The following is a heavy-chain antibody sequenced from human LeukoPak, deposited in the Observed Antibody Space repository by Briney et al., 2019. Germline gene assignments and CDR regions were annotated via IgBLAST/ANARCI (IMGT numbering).Heavy chain of an antibody. CDR2: IWYDGSNK. CDR1: GFTFSSYG. V-gene: IGHV3-33*01. Sequence: PGGSLRLSCAASGFTFSSYGMHWVRQAPGKGLEWVAVIWYDGSNKYYADSVKGRFTISRDNSKNTLYLQMNSLRAEDTAVYYCARYDARYGMDVWGQGTTVTVSS. CDR3: ARYDARYGMDV. J-gene: IGHJ6*02. D-gene: IGHD1-1*01.